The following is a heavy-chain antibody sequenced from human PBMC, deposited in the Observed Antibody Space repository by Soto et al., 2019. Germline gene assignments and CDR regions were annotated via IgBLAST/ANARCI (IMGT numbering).Heavy chain of an antibody. CDR1: GFTFSSYA. CDR2: ISAGGYST. V-gene: IGHV3-23*01. J-gene: IGHJ3*02. CDR3: AKDQDVVVAAIVGAFDI. Sequence: EVQLLESGGGLVQPGGSLRLSCAASGFTFSSYAMSWVRQAPGKGLEWVSAISAGGYSTSYADSVKGRFTISRDNSKNTLYLQMNSLRAEDTAVYYCAKDQDVVVAAIVGAFDIWGQGTMVTVSS. D-gene: IGHD2-15*01.